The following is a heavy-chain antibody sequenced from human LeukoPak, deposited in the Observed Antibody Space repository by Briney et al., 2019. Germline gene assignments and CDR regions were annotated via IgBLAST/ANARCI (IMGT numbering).Heavy chain of an antibody. CDR2: ISYDGSNK. V-gene: IGHV3-30-3*01. D-gene: IGHD6-6*01. CDR3: ARDRLRSSPYYFDY. J-gene: IGHJ4*02. CDR1: GFTFSSYA. Sequence: GGSLRLSCAASGFTFSSYAMHWVRQAPGMGLEWVAVISYDGSNKYYADSVKGRFTISRDNSKNTLYLQMNSLRAEDTAVYYCARDRLRSSPYYFDYWGQGTLVTVSS.